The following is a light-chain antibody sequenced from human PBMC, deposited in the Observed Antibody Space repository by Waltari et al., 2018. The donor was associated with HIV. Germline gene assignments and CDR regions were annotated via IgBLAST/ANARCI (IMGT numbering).Light chain of an antibody. Sequence: DIQMTQSPSTLSASVGDRVTLTCRASQIINEWLAWYQQKPGKAPKLLIYRTSTRQTGVPPRFSGSGSGTDFTLIISGLQADDFATYYCLQYGSYSRTFGQGTRVDVK. CDR1: QIINEW. CDR3: LQYGSYSRT. J-gene: IGKJ1*01. V-gene: IGKV1-5*03. CDR2: RTS.